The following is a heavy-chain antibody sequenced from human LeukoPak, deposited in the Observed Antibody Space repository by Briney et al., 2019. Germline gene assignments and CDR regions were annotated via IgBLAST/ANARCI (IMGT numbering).Heavy chain of an antibody. CDR3: ATSGGILTGYHD. CDR1: GGPFSGYY. CDR2: INHSGST. J-gene: IGHJ4*02. Sequence: NPSETLSLTCAVYGGPFSGYYWSWIRQPPGKGLEWIGEINHSGSTNYNPSLKSRVTISVDTSKNQFSLKLSSVTAADTAVYYCATSGGILTGYHDWGQGTLVTVSS. V-gene: IGHV4-34*01. D-gene: IGHD3-9*01.